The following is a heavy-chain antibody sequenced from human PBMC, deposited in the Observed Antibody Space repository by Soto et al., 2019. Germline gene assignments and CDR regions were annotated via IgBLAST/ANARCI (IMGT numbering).Heavy chain of an antibody. CDR2: IRGGGDYT. CDR3: ARYHGSSYNYSPFDY. Sequence: EVQLLESGGDLVQPGGSLRLSCAASGLTFTNYAISWVRQAPGKGLEWVSAIRGGGDYTYYADSVKGRFTISRDNSKNTVYLQMNSLRAEDTAVYYCARYHGSSYNYSPFDYWGQGTLVTVSS. D-gene: IGHD3-22*01. V-gene: IGHV3-23*01. CDR1: GLTFTNYA. J-gene: IGHJ4*02.